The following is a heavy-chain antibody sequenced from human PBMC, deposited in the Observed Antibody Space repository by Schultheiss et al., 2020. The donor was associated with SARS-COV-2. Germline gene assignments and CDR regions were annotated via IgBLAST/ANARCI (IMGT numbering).Heavy chain of an antibody. CDR2: IWYDGSNK. CDR1: GFTFSSYG. V-gene: IGHV3-33*06. J-gene: IGHJ6*02. D-gene: IGHD6-13*01. Sequence: GGSLRLSCAASGFTFSSYGMHWVRQAPGKGLEWVAVIWYDGSNKYYADSVKGRFTISRDNSKNTLYLQMNSLRAEDTALYYCAKGGLGSSWPHYYYGMDVWGQGTTVTVSS. CDR3: AKGGLGSSWPHYYYGMDV.